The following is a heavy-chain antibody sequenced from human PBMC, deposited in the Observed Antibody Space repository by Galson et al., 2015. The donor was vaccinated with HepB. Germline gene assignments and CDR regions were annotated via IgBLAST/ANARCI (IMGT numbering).Heavy chain of an antibody. D-gene: IGHD5-18*01. V-gene: IGHV1-69*04. CDR3: ARVGTTSMARPFDY. CDR1: GGTFSSYG. J-gene: IGHJ4*02. CDR2: IIPMLDIA. Sequence: SVKVSCKVSGGTFSSYGISWVRQAPGQGLEWMGRIIPMLDIANYAQKFQGRVTITAGKSTSTAYMYLSSLRSEDTAVYYCARVGTTSMARPFDYWGQGTLVTVSP.